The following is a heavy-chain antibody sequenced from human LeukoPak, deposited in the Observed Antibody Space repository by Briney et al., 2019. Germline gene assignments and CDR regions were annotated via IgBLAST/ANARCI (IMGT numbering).Heavy chain of an antibody. D-gene: IGHD6-13*01. CDR3: ARGYILAAAGTYYYYYMDV. V-gene: IGHV4-4*07. J-gene: IGHJ6*03. CDR2: IYTSGST. CDR1: GGSISSYY. Sequence: SETLSLTCTVSGGSISSYYWSWIRQPAGKGLEWIGRIYTSGSTNYNPSLKSRVTMSVDTSKNQFSLKLSSVTAADTAVYYCARGYILAAAGTYYYYYMDVSRKGTTVTVSS.